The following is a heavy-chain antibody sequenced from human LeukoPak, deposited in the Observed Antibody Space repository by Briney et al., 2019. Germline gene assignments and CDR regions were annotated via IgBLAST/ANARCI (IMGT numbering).Heavy chain of an antibody. CDR3: ARVVMVRGVNLYYFDY. D-gene: IGHD3-10*01. CDR1: GFTFSSYA. V-gene: IGHV3-23*01. J-gene: IGHJ4*02. Sequence: GGSLRLSCAASGFTFSSYAMSWVRQAPGKGLEWVSAISGSGGSTYYADSVKGRFTISRDNAKNSLYLQMNSLRAEDTAVYYCARVVMVRGVNLYYFDYWGQGTLVTVSS. CDR2: ISGSGGST.